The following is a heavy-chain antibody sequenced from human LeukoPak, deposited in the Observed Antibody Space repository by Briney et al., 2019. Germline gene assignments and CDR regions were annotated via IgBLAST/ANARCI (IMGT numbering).Heavy chain of an antibody. CDR3: ARHQSTTGTTLPYYYYGMDV. J-gene: IGHJ6*02. CDR2: IYYSGST. Sequence: SETLSLTCTVSGGSISSYYWSWIRQPPGKGLEWIGYIYYSGSTNYNPSLKSRVTISVDTSKNQFSLKLSSVTAADTAVYYCARHQSTTGTTLPYYYYGMDVWGQGTTVTVSS. V-gene: IGHV4-59*08. D-gene: IGHD1-1*01. CDR1: GGSISSYY.